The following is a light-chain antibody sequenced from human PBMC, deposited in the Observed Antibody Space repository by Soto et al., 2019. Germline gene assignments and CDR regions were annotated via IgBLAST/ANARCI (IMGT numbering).Light chain of an antibody. CDR2: DAS. CDR1: QYIGSA. J-gene: IGKJ1*01. V-gene: IGKV3-15*01. CDR3: QQYGDRPRT. Sequence: ELVLTQSPSTLSVSPVDRSTPSFMASQYIGSAVAWYHQRSGQAPRLLIFDASIRVPTTPARFSGSVSGTEFTLTISSLESEDFAVYFCQQYGDRPRTFGQGTKVDIK.